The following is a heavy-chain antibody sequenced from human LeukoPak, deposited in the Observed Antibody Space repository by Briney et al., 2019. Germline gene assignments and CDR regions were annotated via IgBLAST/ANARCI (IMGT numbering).Heavy chain of an antibody. D-gene: IGHD3-10*01. CDR3: ARAPMVRGVIDAFDI. Sequence: SETLSLTCTVSGGSISSYYWSWIRQPPGKGLEWIGYISYSGSTNYNPSLKSRVTISLDMSKNQFSLKLSSVTAADTAVYYCARAPMVRGVIDAFDIWGQGTMVTVSS. CDR1: GGSISSYY. V-gene: IGHV4-59*12. J-gene: IGHJ3*02. CDR2: ISYSGST.